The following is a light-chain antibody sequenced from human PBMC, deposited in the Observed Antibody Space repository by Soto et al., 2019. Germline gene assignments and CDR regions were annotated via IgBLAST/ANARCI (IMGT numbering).Light chain of an antibody. J-gene: IGLJ2*01. V-gene: IGLV4-69*01. CDR3: QTWGTGVV. Sequence: QPVLTQSPSASASLGASVKLTCTLSSGHSSYAIAWHQQQPEKGPRYLMKLNSDGSHSKGDGIPHRFSGSSSGAERYLTISSLQSEDEADYYCQTWGTGVVFGGGTKLTVL. CDR2: LNSDGSH. CDR1: SGHSSYA.